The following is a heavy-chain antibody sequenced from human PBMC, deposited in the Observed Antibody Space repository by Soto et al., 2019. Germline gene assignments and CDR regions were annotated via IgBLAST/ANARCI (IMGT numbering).Heavy chain of an antibody. CDR3: ARAYCSSTSCQRPYYYYGMDV. CDR1: GYTFTSYG. D-gene: IGHD2-2*01. J-gene: IGHJ6*02. CDR2: ISAYNGNT. Sequence: AAVKFSCKASGYTFTSYGISWVRQAPGQGLEWMGWISAYNGNTNYAQKLQGRVTMTTDTSTSTAYMELRSLRSDDTAVYYCARAYCSSTSCQRPYYYYGMDVWGQGTTVTVS. V-gene: IGHV1-18*04.